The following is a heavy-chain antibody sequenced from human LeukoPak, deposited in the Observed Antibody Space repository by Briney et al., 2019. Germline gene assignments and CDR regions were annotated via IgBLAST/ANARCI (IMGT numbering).Heavy chain of an antibody. CDR3: AKVTFKRWLQYYFDY. CDR1: GFTFSSYA. V-gene: IGHV3-23*01. CDR2: ISGSGGST. Sequence: GGSLRLSCAASGFTFSSYAMSWVRQAPGKGLEWVSAISGSGGSTYYADSVKGRFTISRDNSKNTLYLQMNSLRAEDTAVYYCAKVTFKRWLQYYFDYWGQGTLVTVSS. D-gene: IGHD5-24*01. J-gene: IGHJ4*02.